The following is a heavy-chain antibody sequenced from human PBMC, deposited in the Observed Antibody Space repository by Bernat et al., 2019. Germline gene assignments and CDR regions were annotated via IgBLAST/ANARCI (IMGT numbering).Heavy chain of an antibody. J-gene: IGHJ3*02. CDR2: ISSNGGNT. CDR3: VMASSDYPRAFDI. V-gene: IGHV3-64D*06. D-gene: IGHD4-17*01. CDR1: GFTFSSYA. Sequence: EVQLVESGGGLVQPGGSLRLSCSASGFTFSSYAMHWVRQAPGKGLEYVSAISSNGGNTYYADSVKGRFTISRDNSKNTLYLQMSSLRAEDTAVYYCVMASSDYPRAFDIWGQGTMVTVSS.